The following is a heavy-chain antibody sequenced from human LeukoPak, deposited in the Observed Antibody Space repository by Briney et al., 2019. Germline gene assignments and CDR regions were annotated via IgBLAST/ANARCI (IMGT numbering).Heavy chain of an antibody. CDR2: IYYSGST. J-gene: IGHJ4*02. CDR3: ARDKGEYSSSHIDY. D-gene: IGHD6-6*01. Sequence: PSETLSLTCTVSGGSISSYYWSWIRQPPGKGLEWIGYIYYSGSTNYNPSLKSRVTMSVDPSKNQFSLKLSSVTAADTAVYYCARDKGEYSSSHIDYWGQGTLVTVSS. V-gene: IGHV4-59*12. CDR1: GGSISSYY.